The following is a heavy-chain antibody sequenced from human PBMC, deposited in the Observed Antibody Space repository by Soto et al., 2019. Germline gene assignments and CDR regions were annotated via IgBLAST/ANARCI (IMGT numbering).Heavy chain of an antibody. Sequence: QVQLVESGGGVVQPGRSLRLSCAASGFTFSSYGMHWVRQAPGKGLVWVAVIWYDGSNKYYADSVKGRFTISRDNTKSKLYLQMNSVRAEDTAVDCFLRDQYYGDHYYFDYWGQGTLVTGSS. D-gene: IGHD4-17*01. CDR2: IWYDGSNK. CDR3: LRDQYYGDHYYFDY. CDR1: GFTFSSYG. V-gene: IGHV3-33*01. J-gene: IGHJ4*02.